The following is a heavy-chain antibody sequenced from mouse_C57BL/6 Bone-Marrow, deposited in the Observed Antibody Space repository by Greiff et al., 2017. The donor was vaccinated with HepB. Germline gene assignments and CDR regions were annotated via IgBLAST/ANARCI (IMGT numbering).Heavy chain of an antibody. CDR3: APYVASLVAWFAY. Sequence: VKLQESGAELARPGASVKLSCKASGYTFTGYGISWVTQSTGQGLEWVAEIYPGSGNTYYNEKFKGLATLAADKSSSTLYMELRSLRSEDSAVYYCAPYVASLVAWFAYWGQGTLVTVSA. CDR1: GYTFTGYG. J-gene: IGHJ3*01. V-gene: IGHV1-81*01. D-gene: IGHD6-5*01. CDR2: IYPGSGNT.